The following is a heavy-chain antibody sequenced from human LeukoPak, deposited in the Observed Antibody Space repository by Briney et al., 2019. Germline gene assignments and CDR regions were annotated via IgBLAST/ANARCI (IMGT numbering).Heavy chain of an antibody. CDR3: ARVRAYDLWSGFYRDGYYYYMDV. CDR2: TSGNGVST. CDR1: GFKFDDYG. Sequence: PSGGSLRLSCAASGFKFDDYGMSWVRQGPGKGLEWVSGTSGNGVSTGYAGSVKGRFTISRDNANNSLYLEMNSLRDEDTALYYCARVRAYDLWSGFYRDGYYYYMDVWGKGTTVTVSS. J-gene: IGHJ6*03. V-gene: IGHV3-20*04. D-gene: IGHD3-3*01.